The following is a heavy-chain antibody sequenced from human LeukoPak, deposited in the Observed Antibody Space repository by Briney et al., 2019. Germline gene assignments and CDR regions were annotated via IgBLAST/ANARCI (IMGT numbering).Heavy chain of an antibody. CDR2: IKPNSGVT. J-gene: IGHJ4*02. CDR3: ARPTYCGSDCYFNFDY. D-gene: IGHD2-21*02. CDR1: GYTFATYF. V-gene: IGHV1-2*02. Sequence: ASVKVSCKTSGYTFATYFMHWVRQAPGQGLEWMGYIKPNSGVTNYAQKFRGRVTMTWDTSISTAYTELSGLTSDDTAIYYCARPTYCGSDCYFNFDYWGQGTLVTVSS.